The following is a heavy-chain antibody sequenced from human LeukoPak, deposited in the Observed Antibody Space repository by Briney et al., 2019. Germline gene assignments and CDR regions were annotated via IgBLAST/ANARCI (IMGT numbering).Heavy chain of an antibody. CDR3: AILRGGTVASFEY. CDR1: GFTFSSYE. J-gene: IGHJ4*02. CDR2: ISSSGSTI. V-gene: IGHV3-48*03. Sequence: PGGSLRLPCAASGFTFSSYEMNWVRQAPGKGLEWVSYISSSGSTIYYADSVKGRFTISRDNAKNSLYLQMNSLRVEDTAVYYCAILRGGTVASFEYWGQGTLVTVSS. D-gene: IGHD3-16*01.